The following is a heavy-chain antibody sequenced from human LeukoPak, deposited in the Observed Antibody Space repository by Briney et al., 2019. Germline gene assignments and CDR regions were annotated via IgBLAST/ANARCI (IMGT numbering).Heavy chain of an antibody. D-gene: IGHD3-22*01. CDR2: IYYSGST. Sequence: SETLSLTXTVSGGSISSYYWSWIRQPPGEGLEWIGYIYYSGSTNYNPSLKSRVTISVDTSKNQFSLKLSSVTAADTAVYYCARGRGGYAQPYYFDYWGQGTLVTVSS. V-gene: IGHV4-59*01. CDR1: GGSISSYY. J-gene: IGHJ4*02. CDR3: ARGRGGYAQPYYFDY.